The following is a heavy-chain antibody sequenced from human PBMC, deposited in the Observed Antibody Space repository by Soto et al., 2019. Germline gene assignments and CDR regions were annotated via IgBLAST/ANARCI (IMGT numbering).Heavy chain of an antibody. J-gene: IGHJ4*02. CDR1: GFTFSDHY. CDR2: SRNKAKSYTT. V-gene: IGHV3-72*01. Sequence: EVQLVQSGGGLIQPGGSLRLSCAASGFTFSDHYMDWVRQAPGKGLEWVGRSRNKAKSYTTDYAASVKGRFTLSRDDSQSSVYLQMSSLEVDDTAVYYCVRAHMTATTHFDYWGQGNLVTVSS. CDR3: VRAHMTATTHFDY.